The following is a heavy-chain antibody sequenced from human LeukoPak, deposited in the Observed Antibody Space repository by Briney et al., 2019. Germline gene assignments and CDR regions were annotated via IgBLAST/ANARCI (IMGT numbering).Heavy chain of an antibody. V-gene: IGHV7-4-1*02. CDR1: GYTFTSYA. Sequence: ASVKVSCKASGYTFTSYAMDWVRQAPGQGLEWMGWINTNTGNPTYAQGFTGRFVFSLDTSVSTAYLQISSLKAEDTAVYYCARRRGAARNYYYYMDVWGKGTTVTVSS. D-gene: IGHD6-6*01. CDR3: ARRRGAARNYYYYMDV. J-gene: IGHJ6*03. CDR2: INTNTGNP.